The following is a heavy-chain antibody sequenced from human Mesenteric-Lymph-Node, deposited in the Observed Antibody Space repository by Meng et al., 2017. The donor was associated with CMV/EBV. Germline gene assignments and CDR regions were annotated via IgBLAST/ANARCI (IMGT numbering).Heavy chain of an antibody. CDR2: INHRGST. J-gene: IGHJ5*02. CDR3: ARSVTIFGVGRVWFDP. V-gene: IGHV4-34*01. Sequence: SETLSLTCAVYGGSFSAYYWSWIRQPPGKGLEWIGEINHRGSTNYNPSLKSRVTISIDTSKNQFSLKLSSVTAADTAVYYCARSVTIFGVGRVWFDPWGQGTLVTVSS. CDR1: GGSFSAYY. D-gene: IGHD3-3*01.